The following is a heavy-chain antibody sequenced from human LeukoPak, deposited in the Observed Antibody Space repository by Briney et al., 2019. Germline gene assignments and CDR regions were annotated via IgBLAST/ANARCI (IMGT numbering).Heavy chain of an antibody. J-gene: IGHJ6*03. Sequence: PSETLSLTCAVSGGSFSDYWSWIRQPPGKGLEWIGEVNHLGRTNYNPSLKSRVTMSLDTSKKEVSLKLTSVTAADTAVYFCARGTYGYYMDVWGKGTTVTVSS. D-gene: IGHD4-17*01. CDR2: VNHLGRT. CDR1: GGSFSDY. CDR3: ARGTYGYYMDV. V-gene: IGHV4-34*01.